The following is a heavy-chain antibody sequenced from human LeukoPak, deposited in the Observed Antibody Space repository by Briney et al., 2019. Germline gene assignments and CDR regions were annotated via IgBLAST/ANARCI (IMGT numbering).Heavy chain of an antibody. Sequence: GASVKVSCKASAYIFTGYCMHWVRQAPGQGLEWMGWINPDSGGTSYAQKLQGRVTMTRDTSVSAAYLDLSGLRSDDTAVYYCARVGTTTGGAYDYWGQGTLVTVSS. D-gene: IGHD1-1*01. V-gene: IGHV1-2*02. CDR3: ARVGTTTGGAYDY. J-gene: IGHJ4*02. CDR2: INPDSGGT. CDR1: AYIFTGYC.